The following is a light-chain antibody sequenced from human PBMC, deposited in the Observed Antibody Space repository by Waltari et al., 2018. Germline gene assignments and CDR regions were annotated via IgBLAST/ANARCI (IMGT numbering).Light chain of an antibody. J-gene: IGKJ2*01. CDR1: QSVSRY. CDR3: QQADGIPFT. Sequence: DIKMTQSPSSLSASVGDTVTITCRASQSVSRYFNWYQQRPGEAPNLLIFTTSNLQGGVPSRFSGSGSGTEFILTINSLQPEDFATYYCQQADGIPFTFGQGTKVEVK. V-gene: IGKV1-39*01. CDR2: TTS.